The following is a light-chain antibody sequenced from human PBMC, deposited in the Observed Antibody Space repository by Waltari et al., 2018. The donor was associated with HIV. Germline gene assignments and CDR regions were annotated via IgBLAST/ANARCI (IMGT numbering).Light chain of an antibody. Sequence: VMTQSPATLSVSPGARATLSCRASQSVSTNLAWYQQKPGQAPRLLIYGASTRATGLPARFSGSGSGTEFTLTISSLQSEDFAVYYCQQYNNWPPNTFGQGTKLEIK. CDR2: GAS. CDR3: QQYNNWPPNT. J-gene: IGKJ2*01. V-gene: IGKV3-15*01. CDR1: QSVSTN.